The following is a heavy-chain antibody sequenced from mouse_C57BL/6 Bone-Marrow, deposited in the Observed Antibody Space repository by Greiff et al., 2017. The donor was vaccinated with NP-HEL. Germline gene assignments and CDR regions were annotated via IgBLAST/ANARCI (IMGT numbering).Heavy chain of an antibody. CDR1: GYTFTSYW. Sequence: QVQLQQPGAELVKPGASVKLSCKASGYTFTSYWMHWVKQRPGQGLEWIGMIHPNSGSTNYNEKFKSKATLTVDKSSSTAYMQLSSLTSEDSAVYYCARSHYYGSIPYYAMDYWGQGTSVTVSS. D-gene: IGHD1-1*01. CDR2: IHPNSGST. J-gene: IGHJ4*01. V-gene: IGHV1-64*01. CDR3: ARSHYYGSIPYYAMDY.